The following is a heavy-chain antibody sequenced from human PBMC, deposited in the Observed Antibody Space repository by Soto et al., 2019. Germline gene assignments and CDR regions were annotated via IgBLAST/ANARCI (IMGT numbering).Heavy chain of an antibody. V-gene: IGHV3-33*01. CDR3: ARPGSGSYWHFDY. J-gene: IGHJ4*02. Sequence: QVQLVESGGGVVQPGRSLRLSCAASGFTFSSYGLHWVRQAPGKGLEWVAGIWYDGSNKYYADSVKGRFTISRDNSKNTLYLHMNSLRAGDTAVYYCARPGSGSYWHFDYWGQGTLVTVSS. CDR1: GFTFSSYG. CDR2: IWYDGSNK. D-gene: IGHD3-10*01.